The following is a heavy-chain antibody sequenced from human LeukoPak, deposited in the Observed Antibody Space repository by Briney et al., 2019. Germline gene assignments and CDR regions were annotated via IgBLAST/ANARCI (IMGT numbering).Heavy chain of an antibody. Sequence: GASVKVSCKTSGYTFTNFAISWVRQAPGGGLEWMGSINTYNGHTDYAQRLQDRVTMTTDTSTSTAYMELRSLRSDDTAMYYCAREDLCGGNVYRCGGSDNWGQGTLVTVSS. CDR2: INTYNGHT. V-gene: IGHV1-18*01. D-gene: IGHD4-23*01. CDR1: GYTFTNFA. CDR3: AREDLCGGNVYRCGGSDN. J-gene: IGHJ4*02.